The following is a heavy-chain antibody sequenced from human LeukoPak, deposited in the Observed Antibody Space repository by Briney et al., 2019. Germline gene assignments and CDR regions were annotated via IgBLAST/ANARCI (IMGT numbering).Heavy chain of an antibody. CDR1: GFTGSSNY. CDR3: ARGAGYNYPYYFDY. CDR2: IYGGGNI. Sequence: GGVLRLSFAASGFTGSSNYMDLVRQASGEGLGLGSVIYGGGNIYYADSVKGRFTISRDNSKNTLYLQMNSLRAEDTAVYYCARGAGYNYPYYFDYWGQGTLVTVSS. J-gene: IGHJ4*02. V-gene: IGHV3-53*01. D-gene: IGHD5-24*01.